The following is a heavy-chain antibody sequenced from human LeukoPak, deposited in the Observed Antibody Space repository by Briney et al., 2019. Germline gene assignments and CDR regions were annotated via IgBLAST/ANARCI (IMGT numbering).Heavy chain of an antibody. J-gene: IGHJ4*02. D-gene: IGHD3-22*01. Sequence: APVKVSCKASGGTFSSYAISWVRQAPGQGLEWMGGIIPIFGTANYAQKFQGRVTITADESTSTAYMELSSLRSDDTAVYYCARDNYYDSSGYPYYFDYWGQGTLVTVSS. CDR3: ARDNYYDSSGYPYYFDY. CDR1: GGTFSSYA. CDR2: IIPIFGTA. V-gene: IGHV1-69*01.